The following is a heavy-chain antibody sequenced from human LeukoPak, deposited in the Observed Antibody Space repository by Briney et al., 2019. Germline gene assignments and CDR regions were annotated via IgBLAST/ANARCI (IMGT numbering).Heavy chain of an antibody. D-gene: IGHD2-2*01. Sequence: PSETLSLTCAVYGGSFSGYYWSWIRQPPGKGLDWIGEINHSGSTNYNPSLKSRVTISVDTSKNQFSLKLSSVTAADTAVYYCARGGYCSSTSCPGDWFDPWGQGTLVTVSS. J-gene: IGHJ5*02. V-gene: IGHV4-34*01. CDR3: ARGGYCSSTSCPGDWFDP. CDR1: GGSFSGYY. CDR2: INHSGST.